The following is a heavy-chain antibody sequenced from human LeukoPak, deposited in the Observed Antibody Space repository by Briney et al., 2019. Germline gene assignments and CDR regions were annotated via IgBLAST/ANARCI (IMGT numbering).Heavy chain of an antibody. V-gene: IGHV4-34*01. CDR3: ARLYCSGGSCYSRSYYYYGMDV. CDR2: INHSGST. Sequence: SETLSLTCAVYGGSFSGYYWSWIRQPPGKGLEWIGEINHSGSTNYNPSLKSRVTISVYTSKNQFSLKLSSVTAADTAVYYCARLYCSGGSCYSRSYYYYGMDVWGQGTTVTVSS. D-gene: IGHD2-15*01. CDR1: GGSFSGYY. J-gene: IGHJ6*02.